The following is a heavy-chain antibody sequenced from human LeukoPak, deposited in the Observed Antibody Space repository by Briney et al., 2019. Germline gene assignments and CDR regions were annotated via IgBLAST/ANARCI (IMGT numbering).Heavy chain of an antibody. V-gene: IGHV4-34*01. CDR2: INHSGST. Sequence: PSETLSLTCAVYGGSFSGYYWSWIRQPPGKGLEWIGEINHSGSTNYNPSLKSRVTISVDTSKNQYSLQLSSVTAADTAVYYCASGYSGYGYYYYMDVWGKGTTVTVSS. CDR3: ASGYSGYGYYYYMDV. CDR1: GGSFSGYY. D-gene: IGHD5-12*01. J-gene: IGHJ6*03.